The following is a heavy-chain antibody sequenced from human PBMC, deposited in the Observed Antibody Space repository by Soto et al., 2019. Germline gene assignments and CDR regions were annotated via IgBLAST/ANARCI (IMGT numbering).Heavy chain of an antibody. J-gene: IGHJ6*02. Sequence: QVQLVESGGGVVQPGRSLRLSCAASGFTFSSYGMHWVRQAPGKGLEWVAVISYDGSNKYYADSVKGRFTISRDNSKNTLYLQMNSLRAEDTAVYYCAKASGYYDSSGYYSYYYYGMDVWGQGTTVTVSS. V-gene: IGHV3-30*18. CDR2: ISYDGSNK. CDR3: AKASGYYDSSGYYSYYYYGMDV. D-gene: IGHD3-22*01. CDR1: GFTFSSYG.